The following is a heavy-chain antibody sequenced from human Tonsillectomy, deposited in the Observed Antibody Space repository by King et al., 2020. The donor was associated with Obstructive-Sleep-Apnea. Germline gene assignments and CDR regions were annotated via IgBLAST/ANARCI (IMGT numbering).Heavy chain of an antibody. Sequence: QLVQSGAEVKKPGASVKVSCKASGYTFTGYYMHWVRQAPGQGLEWMGWINPNSGGTNYAQKFQGRVTMTRDTSISTAYMELTRLRSDDTAVYYCARGAAQKGTRDCTTTSCSPPSYYYGMDVWGQGTTVTVSS. CDR3: ARGAAQKGTRDCTTTSCSPPSYYYGMDV. D-gene: IGHD2-2*01. J-gene: IGHJ6*02. CDR2: INPNSGGT. CDR1: GYTFTGYY. V-gene: IGHV1-2*02.